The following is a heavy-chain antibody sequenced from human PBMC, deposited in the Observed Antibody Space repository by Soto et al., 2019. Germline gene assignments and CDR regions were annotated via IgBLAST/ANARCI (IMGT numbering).Heavy chain of an antibody. V-gene: IGHV3-7*01. CDR2: INKDGSEK. CDR3: TRDVHNWNDLDY. D-gene: IGHD1-1*01. CDR1: GFTSASYW. J-gene: IGHJ4*02. Sequence: EVQLVESGGGLVQPGGSLRLSCAASGFTSASYWMTWVRQAPGKGMEYVANINKDGSEKNYVESVRGRFTISRDNAQNLLDLQMDSLRAEDTAVYYCTRDVHNWNDLDYWGQGTLVTVSS.